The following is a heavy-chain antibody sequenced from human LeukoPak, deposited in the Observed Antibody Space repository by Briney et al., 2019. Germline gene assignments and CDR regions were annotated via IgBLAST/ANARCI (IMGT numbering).Heavy chain of an antibody. CDR3: ARASGSYWWFDS. D-gene: IGHD1-26*01. CDR1: GYTFTDYY. Sequence: ASVKVSCKASGYTFTDYYINWVRQAPGQGLEWMGCVNPNSGDTNYAQKFQGSVTMTRDTSISTVYMELSRLRSDDTAVYYCARASGSYWWFDSWGQGTLVTVSS. J-gene: IGHJ5*01. CDR2: VNPNSGDT. V-gene: IGHV1-2*02.